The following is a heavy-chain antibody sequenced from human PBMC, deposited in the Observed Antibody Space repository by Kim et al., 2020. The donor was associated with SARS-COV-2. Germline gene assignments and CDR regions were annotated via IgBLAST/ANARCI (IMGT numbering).Heavy chain of an antibody. V-gene: IGHV1-69*01. J-gene: IGHJ4*02. CDR3: ARDIGYSGYDTSYYFDY. Sequence: QGRVTITADESTRTAYMELSSLRSEDTAVYYCARDIGYSGYDTSYYFDYWGQGTLVTVSS. D-gene: IGHD5-12*01.